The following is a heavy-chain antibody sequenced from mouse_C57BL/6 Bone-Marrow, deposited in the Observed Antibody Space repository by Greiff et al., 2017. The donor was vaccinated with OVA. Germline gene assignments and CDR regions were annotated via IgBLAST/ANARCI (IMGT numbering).Heavy chain of an antibody. D-gene: IGHD2-1*01. V-gene: IGHV1-63*01. CDR2: IYPGGGYT. CDR3: AKRGVISDFDV. J-gene: IGHJ1*03. CDR1: GYTFTNYW. Sequence: QVQLQQSGAELVRPGTSVKMSCKASGYTFTNYWIGWAKQRPGHGLEWIGDIYPGGGYTNYNEKFKGKATLTAAKSSSTAYMQFSSLTYGDSAIYNCAKRGVISDFDVWGTGTTVTVSS.